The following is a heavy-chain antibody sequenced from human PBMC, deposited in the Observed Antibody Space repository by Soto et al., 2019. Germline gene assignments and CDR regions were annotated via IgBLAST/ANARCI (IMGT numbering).Heavy chain of an antibody. D-gene: IGHD3-3*01. Sequence: PSETLSLTCAVSGGSISSGGYSWSWIRQPPGKGLEWIGYIYHSGSTYYNPSLKSRVTISVDRSKNQFSLKLSSVTAADTAVYYCARGADFWSGYYNGAFDIWGQGTMVTVSS. CDR2: IYHSGST. CDR1: GGSISSGGYS. CDR3: ARGADFWSGYYNGAFDI. J-gene: IGHJ3*02. V-gene: IGHV4-30-2*01.